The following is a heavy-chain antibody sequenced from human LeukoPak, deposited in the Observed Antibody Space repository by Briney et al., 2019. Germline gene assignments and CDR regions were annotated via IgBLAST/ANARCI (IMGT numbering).Heavy chain of an antibody. J-gene: IGHJ4*02. CDR1: GYTFTSYG. V-gene: IGHV1-18*01. CDR3: ARDFSYSSSWSTFDY. CDR2: ISAYNGNT. Sequence: ASVKVSCKASGYTFTSYGISWVRQAPGQGLEWMGWISAYNGNTNYAQKLQGRVTTTTDTSTRTAYMELRSLRSDDTAVYYCARDFSYSSSWSTFDYWGQGTLVTVSS. D-gene: IGHD6-13*01.